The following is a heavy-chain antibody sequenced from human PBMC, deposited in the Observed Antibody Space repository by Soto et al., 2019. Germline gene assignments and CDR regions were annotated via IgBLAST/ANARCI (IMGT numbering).Heavy chain of an antibody. D-gene: IGHD6-25*01. V-gene: IGHV1-46*03. CDR1: GYTFTSYY. CDR2: VNPTGGST. J-gene: IGHJ4*02. Sequence: QVQLVQSGAEVKKPGASVRVSCKASGYTFTSYYIHWVRQAPGQGLEWMAIVNPTGGSTNYEQKFQGRVTVTFDTSTSTVFMELNSRRYEDTAVYYCARHLAAGDSWGQGTLVTVSS. CDR3: ARHLAAGDS.